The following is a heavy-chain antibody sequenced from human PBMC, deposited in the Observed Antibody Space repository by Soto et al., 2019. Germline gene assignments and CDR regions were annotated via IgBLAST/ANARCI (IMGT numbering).Heavy chain of an antibody. Sequence: EVQLLESGGGLVQPGGSVRLSCAASGFTFSSYAMSWVRQAPGKGLEWVSAISGSGGSTYYADSVKGRFTISRDNSKNTLYLQMNSLRAEDTAVYYCAKDNNREYDFWSGYYGGDGFDYWGQGTLVTVSS. V-gene: IGHV3-23*01. CDR1: GFTFSSYA. D-gene: IGHD3-3*01. J-gene: IGHJ4*02. CDR2: ISGSGGST. CDR3: AKDNNREYDFWSGYYGGDGFDY.